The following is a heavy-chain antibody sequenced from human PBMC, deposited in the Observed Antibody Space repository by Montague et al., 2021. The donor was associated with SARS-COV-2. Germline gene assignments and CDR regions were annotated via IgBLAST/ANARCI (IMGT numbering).Heavy chain of an antibody. CDR3: ARVSHWGDFFDS. D-gene: IGHD7-27*01. V-gene: IGHV4-59*08. J-gene: IGHJ4*02. CDR1: GGSISSYY. Sequence: SETLSLTCTVSGGSISSYYWSWIRQPPGKGLEWIGYIYYSGSTNXNPSLKSRVTISVDTSKNQFSLKLSSVTAADTAVYYCARVSHWGDFFDSWGQGGLVTVSS. CDR2: IYYSGST.